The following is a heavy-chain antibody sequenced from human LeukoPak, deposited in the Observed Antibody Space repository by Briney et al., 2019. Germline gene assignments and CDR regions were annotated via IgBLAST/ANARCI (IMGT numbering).Heavy chain of an antibody. J-gene: IGHJ4*02. CDR3: TRMTAGHDY. CDR2: IDHSGYT. CDR1: GVSFNDYY. V-gene: IGHV4-34*01. D-gene: IGHD2-21*02. Sequence: SETLSLTCAVSGVSFNDYYWSWVRQTPGKGLEWIGEIDHSGYTNDSPSLKSRVTLSIDTSRKQFSLNLRSVTVADTGIYYCTRMTAGHDYWGQGTLVTVSS.